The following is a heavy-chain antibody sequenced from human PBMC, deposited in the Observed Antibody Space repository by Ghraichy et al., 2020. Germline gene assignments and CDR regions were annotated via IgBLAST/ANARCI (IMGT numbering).Heavy chain of an antibody. CDR3: ARDGWYYFDL. J-gene: IGHJ4*02. Sequence: ETLSLTCTVSGGSISSHYWTWIRQPAGKGLEWVGRIYSNGNTHYSPSLKNRITMSVDTSKNQFSLKLSSVTAADTAVYYCARDGWYYFDLWGQGTLVTVSS. D-gene: IGHD2-2*03. CDR1: GGSISSHY. CDR2: IYSNGNT. V-gene: IGHV4-4*07.